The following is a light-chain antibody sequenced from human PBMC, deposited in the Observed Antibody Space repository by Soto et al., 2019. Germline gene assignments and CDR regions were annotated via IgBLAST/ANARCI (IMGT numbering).Light chain of an antibody. CDR2: KVS. CDR3: MQGTHWPIT. J-gene: IGKJ5*01. Sequence: DVVMTQSPLSLPVTLGQPASISCRSNQSLVHSDGIAYFSWFXQRPGRSQRXLIYKVSNRDSGVPARFSGSGSGTDFALKISRVEAEDGAVYDGMQGTHWPITFGQGTRLEIK. CDR1: QSLVHSDGIAY. V-gene: IGKV2-30*02.